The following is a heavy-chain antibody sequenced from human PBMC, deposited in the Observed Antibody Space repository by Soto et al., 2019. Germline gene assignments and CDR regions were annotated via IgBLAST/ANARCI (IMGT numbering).Heavy chain of an antibody. CDR2: IIPLFGST. CDR3: ARDLGTGYESGDY. V-gene: IGHV1-69*12. J-gene: IGHJ4*02. CDR1: GDIFSGYS. D-gene: IGHD5-12*01. Sequence: QVQLVQSGAEVKKPGSSVKVSCTASGDIFSGYSISWVRQAPGQGLEWMGGIIPLFGSTNYAPKFQGRVTITADQSTNTGYMELSSLNSADTAVYYCARDLGTGYESGDYWGQGTLVTVSS.